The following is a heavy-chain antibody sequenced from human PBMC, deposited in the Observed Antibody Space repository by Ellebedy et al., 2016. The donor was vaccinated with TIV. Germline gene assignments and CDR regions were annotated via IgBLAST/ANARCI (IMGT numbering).Heavy chain of an antibody. D-gene: IGHD3-22*01. Sequence: GGSLRLSXAASGFSFDDYAMHWVRQAPGKGLEWVSGISWYSGSTGYADSVKGRFTISRDNAKDSLYLQMNSLRAEDTALYYCAKDMGVLVVTKGFDYWGQGTLVTVSS. V-gene: IGHV3-9*01. CDR2: ISWYSGST. J-gene: IGHJ4*02. CDR3: AKDMGVLVVTKGFDY. CDR1: GFSFDDYA.